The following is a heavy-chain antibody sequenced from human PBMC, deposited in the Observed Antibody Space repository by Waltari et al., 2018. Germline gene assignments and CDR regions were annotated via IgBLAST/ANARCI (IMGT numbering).Heavy chain of an antibody. Sequence: QVQLVESGGGVVQPGRSLRLSCAASGFTFSSYGMHWVRQAPGKGLEWVAVIWYDGSNKYYADSVNGRFTISRDNSKNTLYLQMNSLRAEDTAVYYCAKDWGSEQQGAFDIWGQGTMVTVSS. D-gene: IGHD3-16*01. CDR3: AKDWGSEQQGAFDI. V-gene: IGHV3-33*06. CDR1: GFTFSSYG. CDR2: IWYDGSNK. J-gene: IGHJ3*02.